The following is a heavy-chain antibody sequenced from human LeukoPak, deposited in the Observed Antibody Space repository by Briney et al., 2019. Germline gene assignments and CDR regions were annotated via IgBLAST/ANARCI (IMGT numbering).Heavy chain of an antibody. CDR1: EFTFSSYS. V-gene: IGHV3-21*01. J-gene: IGHJ4*02. CDR3: SRDRRYCTNGVCYMETDY. D-gene: IGHD2-8*01. CDR2: ISSSSSSYI. Sequence: GGSLRLSCAASEFTFSSYSMNWVRQAPGKGLEWVSSISSSSSSYIYYADSVKGRFTISRDNAKNSLYLQMNSLRAEDTAVYYCSRDRRYCTNGVCYMETDYWGQGTLVTVSS.